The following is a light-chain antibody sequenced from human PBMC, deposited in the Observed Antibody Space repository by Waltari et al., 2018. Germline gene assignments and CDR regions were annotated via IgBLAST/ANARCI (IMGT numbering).Light chain of an antibody. CDR1: QGIGNY. J-gene: IGKJ3*01. V-gene: IGKV1-27*01. CDR3: LQYSTTPRT. Sequence: DIQMTQSPSSLSASVGDRITITCRASQGIGNYLAWYQQKPGKVPKLLISGASALQSGVPSRFSGSGSGTDFTLTISSLQPEDVGTYYCLQYSTTPRTFGPGTKVEIK. CDR2: GAS.